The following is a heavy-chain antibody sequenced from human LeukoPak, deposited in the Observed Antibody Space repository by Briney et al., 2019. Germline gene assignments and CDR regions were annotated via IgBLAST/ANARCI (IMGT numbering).Heavy chain of an antibody. CDR3: ATDRKRGPLDY. CDR2: ISWKSGSI. D-gene: IGHD3-10*01. CDR1: GLTSDVNA. Sequence: GRSLRLSCAASGLTSDVNAIHWVRQAPGKGLEWVSGISWKSGSIGYADSVKGRFTISRDNAKNSLYLQMDSLRLDDTALYYCATDRKRGPLDYWGQGTLVTVSS. V-gene: IGHV3-9*02. J-gene: IGHJ4*02.